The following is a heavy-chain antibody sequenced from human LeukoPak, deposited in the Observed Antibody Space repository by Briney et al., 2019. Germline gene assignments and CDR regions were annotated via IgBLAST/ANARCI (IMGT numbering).Heavy chain of an antibody. Sequence: GGSLRLSCAASGFTFSSYEMNWVRQAPGKGLEWVSYISSNCSTIYYADSVKGRFTISRDNAKNSLYLQMNSLTAEDTAVYYCAKAVPNYYDSSGYYELDAFDIWGQGTMVTVSS. V-gene: IGHV3-48*03. J-gene: IGHJ3*02. CDR2: ISSNCSTI. D-gene: IGHD3-22*01. CDR1: GFTFSSYE. CDR3: AKAVPNYYDSSGYYELDAFDI.